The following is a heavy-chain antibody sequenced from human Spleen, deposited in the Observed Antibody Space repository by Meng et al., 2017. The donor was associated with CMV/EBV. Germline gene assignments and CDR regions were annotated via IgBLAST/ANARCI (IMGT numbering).Heavy chain of an antibody. CDR1: GFTFDDYA. D-gene: IGHD6-19*01. CDR2: ISWNSGGI. CDR3: AKDLMAGTEGAFDI. J-gene: IGHJ3*02. Sequence: SLKISCAASGFTFDDYAMHWVRQAPGKGLEWVSAISWNSGGIGYADSVKGRFTISRDNAKNSLYLQMNSLRPADTALYYCAKDLMAGTEGAFDIWGQGTMVTVSS. V-gene: IGHV3-9*01.